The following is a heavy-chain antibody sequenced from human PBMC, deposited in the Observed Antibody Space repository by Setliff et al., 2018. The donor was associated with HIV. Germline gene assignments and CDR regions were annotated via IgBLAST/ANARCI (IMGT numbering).Heavy chain of an antibody. CDR3: ARKPGFCSGGGCRGYFDY. D-gene: IGHD2-15*01. J-gene: IGHJ4*02. CDR1: GDSIRSNFNY. Sequence: SETLSLTCTVSGDSIRSNFNYWGWIRQPPGKGLEWIGSIDYSGSTYYNPSLKSRVTISVDTSKSQFSLKLSSVTAADTAVYYCARKPGFCSGGGCRGYFDYWGQGTLVTVSS. CDR2: IDYSGST. V-gene: IGHV4-39*07.